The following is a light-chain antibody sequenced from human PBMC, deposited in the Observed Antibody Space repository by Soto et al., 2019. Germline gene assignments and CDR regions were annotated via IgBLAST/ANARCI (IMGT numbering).Light chain of an antibody. Sequence: QSVLTQPPSVSGAPGQGITISYTGSSCNIGAPYDVHWYQHLPGTAPKLLIYGGNNQPSGVPDRFTGSRSGTSASPAITGLLAEDEADYYCQSYDMRLNNHVFGTGTKVTVL. J-gene: IGLJ1*01. V-gene: IGLV1-40*01. CDR2: GGN. CDR3: QSYDMRLNNHV. CDR1: SCNIGAPYD.